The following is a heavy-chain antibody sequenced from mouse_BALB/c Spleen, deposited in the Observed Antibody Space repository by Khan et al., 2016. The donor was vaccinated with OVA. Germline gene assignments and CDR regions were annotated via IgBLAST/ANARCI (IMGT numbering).Heavy chain of an antibody. CDR2: ILPGSGTS. CDR3: ARSSPYYRFFFDY. D-gene: IGHD2-14*01. CDR1: GYTFSSYW. J-gene: IGHJ2*01. V-gene: IGHV1-9*01. Sequence: QVQLKESGAELMKPGASVKISCKATGYTFSSYWIEWIKQRPGHGLEWIGEILPGSGTSNYNEKVKGKATFTADTSSNTAYMQLSSLTSEDSAVYDCARSSPYYRFFFDYWGQGTTLTVSS.